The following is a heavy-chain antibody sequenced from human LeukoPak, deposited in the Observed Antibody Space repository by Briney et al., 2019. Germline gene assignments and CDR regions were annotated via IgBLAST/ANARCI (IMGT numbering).Heavy chain of an antibody. CDR3: AREGCSSTSCYAGSLDI. CDR1: GHPVTSSA. CDR2: INAGNGKT. V-gene: IGHV1-3*01. Sequence: ASVRLSGTASGHPVTSSAMNWVRRAPGHRRECMGWINAGNGKTKYSQKFPGRVTITRDTSASTAYMELSSLRSEDTAVYYCAREGCSSTSCYAGSLDIWGQGTMVTVSS. J-gene: IGHJ3*02. D-gene: IGHD2-2*01.